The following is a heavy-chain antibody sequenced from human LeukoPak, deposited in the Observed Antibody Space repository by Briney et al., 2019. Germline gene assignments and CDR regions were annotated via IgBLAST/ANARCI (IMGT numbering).Heavy chain of an antibody. CDR3: AKVHRSIVVVVAAPVDY. Sequence: GGSLRLSCAASGFTFNEYYMTWIRQAPGKGLEWISFISRDNKSIFYADSVKGRFTISRDNSKNTLYLQMNSLRAEDTAVDYCAKVHRSIVVVVAAPVDYWGQGTLVTVSS. V-gene: IGHV3-11*01. CDR2: ISRDNKSI. J-gene: IGHJ4*02. CDR1: GFTFNEYY. D-gene: IGHD2-15*01.